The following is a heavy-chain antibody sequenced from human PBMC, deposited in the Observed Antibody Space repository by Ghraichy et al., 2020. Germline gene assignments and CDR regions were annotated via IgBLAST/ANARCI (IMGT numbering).Heavy chain of an antibody. V-gene: IGHV3-7*01. CDR2: INQDESEK. CDR3: ARDKRIFAFAMGGGEY. J-gene: IGHJ4*02. Sequence: GGSLRLSCAASGFTFLDHWMSWARQAPGKGLEWVANINQDESEKYYVGSVKGRFTISRDNAKNSLYLQMNSLRVEDTAVYYCARDKRIFAFAMGGGEYWGQGTLVTVSS. D-gene: IGHD2-15*01. CDR1: GFTFLDHW.